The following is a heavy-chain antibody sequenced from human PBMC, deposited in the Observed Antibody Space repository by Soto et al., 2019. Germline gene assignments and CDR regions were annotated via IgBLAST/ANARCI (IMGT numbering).Heavy chain of an antibody. CDR3: ARARSLSSGWKLLFDP. V-gene: IGHV3-21*01. D-gene: IGHD6-19*01. Sequence: PGGSLRLSCAASGFTFSSYSMNWVRQAPGKGLEWVSSISSSSSYIYYADSVKGRFTISRDNAKNSLYLQMNSLRAEDTAVYYCARARSLSSGWKLLFDPWGQGTLVTVSS. CDR1: GFTFSSYS. J-gene: IGHJ5*02. CDR2: ISSSSSYI.